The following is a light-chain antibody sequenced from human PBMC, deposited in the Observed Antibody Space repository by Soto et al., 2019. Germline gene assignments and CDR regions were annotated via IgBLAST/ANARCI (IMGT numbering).Light chain of an antibody. J-gene: IGLJ2*01. CDR3: ATWDSSLSAAV. CDR1: ISNIGNNY. CDR2: DNY. Sequence: QSVLTQPPSVSAAPGQTVTLSCSGSISNIGNNYVSWFQQFPGTGPKLLIYDNYKRPSGIPDRFSGSKSGTSATLGITGLQIVDEADYYCATWDSSLSAAVFGGGTKLTVL. V-gene: IGLV1-51*01.